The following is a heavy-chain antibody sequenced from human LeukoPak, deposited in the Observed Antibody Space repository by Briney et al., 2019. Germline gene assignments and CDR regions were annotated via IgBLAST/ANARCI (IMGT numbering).Heavy chain of an antibody. Sequence: GGSRRLSCAASGFTFSGSGMSWVRQAPGKGLEWISSSGDSDGSTYYADSLKGRFTISRDNAENSLFLQLNSLRADDTAVYYCVRLWDNSGFFGYWGQGALVTVSS. D-gene: IGHD3-22*01. CDR1: GFTFSGSG. V-gene: IGHV3-23*01. CDR3: VRLWDNSGFFGY. CDR2: SGDSDGST. J-gene: IGHJ4*02.